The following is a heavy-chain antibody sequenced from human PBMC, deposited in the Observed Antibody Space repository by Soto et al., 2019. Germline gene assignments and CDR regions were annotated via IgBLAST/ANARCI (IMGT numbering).Heavy chain of an antibody. V-gene: IGHV1-69*01. CDR2: IIPIFGTA. Sequence: QVQLVQSGAEVKKPGSSVKVSCKAPGGTFSSYAISWVRQAPGQGLEWMGGIIPIFGTANYAQKFQGRVTITADESTSTAYMELSSLRSEDTAVYYCALGSPRIVAGIYYFDYWGQGTLVTVSS. CDR3: ALGSPRIVAGIYYFDY. D-gene: IGHD6-13*01. J-gene: IGHJ4*02. CDR1: GGTFSSYA.